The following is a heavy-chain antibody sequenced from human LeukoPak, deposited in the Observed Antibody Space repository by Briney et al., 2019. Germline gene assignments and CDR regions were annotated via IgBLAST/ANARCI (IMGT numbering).Heavy chain of an antibody. CDR1: GFTFTNYW. V-gene: IGHV3-7*01. J-gene: IGHJ4*02. CDR2: IKQDRSEK. Sequence: PGGSLRLSCAASGFTFTNYWMSWVRQAPGKGLELVANIKQDRSEKYYVDSVKGRFTISRDNAKNSLYLQMNSLRAEDTAVYYCAKDIRRFGFSYGPPIFDYWGQGTLVTVSS. D-gene: IGHD5-18*01. CDR3: AKDIRRFGFSYGPPIFDY.